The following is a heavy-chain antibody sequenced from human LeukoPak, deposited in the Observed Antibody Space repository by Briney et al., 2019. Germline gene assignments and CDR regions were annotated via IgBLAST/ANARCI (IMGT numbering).Heavy chain of an antibody. CDR2: INEDGSVR. Sequence: GGSLRLSCTASGFTFGDYAMSWVRQAPGKGLEWVGNINEDGSVRNSVVSVKGRFTISRDNAKYSLYLQMNSLRDEDTAVYYCAKEYYTSGSPYQPPPGNWGQGTLVTVSS. V-gene: IGHV3-7*01. D-gene: IGHD3-10*01. J-gene: IGHJ4*02. CDR3: AKEYYTSGSPYQPPPGN. CDR1: GFTFGDYA.